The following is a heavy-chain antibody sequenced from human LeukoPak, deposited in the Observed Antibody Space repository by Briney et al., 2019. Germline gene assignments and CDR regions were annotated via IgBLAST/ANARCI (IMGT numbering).Heavy chain of an antibody. CDR1: GFSFGAYS. CDR2: ISSRSSNI. CDR3: ARDGPGLFDY. J-gene: IGHJ4*02. V-gene: IGHV3-21*04. Sequence: GGSLRLSCAASGFSFGAYSMNWVRQAPGKGLEWVSSISSRSSNIYYADSVKGRFTISRDNAKDSLYLQMNSLRAEDTAVYYCARDGPGLFDYWGQGTLVTVSS. D-gene: IGHD3-16*01.